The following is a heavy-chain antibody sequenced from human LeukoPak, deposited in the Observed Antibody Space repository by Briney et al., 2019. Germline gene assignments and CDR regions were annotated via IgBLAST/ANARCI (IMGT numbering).Heavy chain of an antibody. V-gene: IGHV5-51*01. CDR3: ARWRGTVTTHDAFDI. D-gene: IGHD4-17*01. J-gene: IGHJ3*02. CDR1: GYRFTSYW. CDR2: IYPGDSDT. Sequence: PGESLKISCKGSGYRFTSYWIGWVRQMPGKGLEWMGIIYPGDSDTRYSPSFQGQVTISADKSISTAYLQWSSLKASDTAMYYCARWRGTVTTHDAFDIWGQGTMVTVSS.